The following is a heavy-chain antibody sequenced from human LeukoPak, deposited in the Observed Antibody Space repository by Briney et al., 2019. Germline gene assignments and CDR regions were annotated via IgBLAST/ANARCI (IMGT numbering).Heavy chain of an antibody. Sequence: ASVKLSCKASGYTFTDYYIHWVRQAPGQGLEWMGWINPSSGDTDSAQEFQGRVAMTSDTSITSAYMELTRLTSDDTAVYYCARSNTSGYYPPTLRYWGQGTLVTVSS. D-gene: IGHD3-22*01. CDR3: ARSNTSGYYPPTLRY. CDR2: INPSSGDT. J-gene: IGHJ4*02. V-gene: IGHV1-2*02. CDR1: GYTFTDYY.